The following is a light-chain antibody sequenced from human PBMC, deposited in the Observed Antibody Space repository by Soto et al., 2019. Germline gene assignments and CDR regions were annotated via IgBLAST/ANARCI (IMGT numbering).Light chain of an antibody. J-gene: IGLJ1*01. Sequence: QSALTQPASVSGSPGQSITISCTGTSSDVGGYNSVSWYQQHPGKAPKLMLYDVGSRPSGVSYRFSGSKSGNTASLTISGLQAADEADYFCSSFTSSMTNVFGSGTKVTVL. V-gene: IGLV2-14*03. CDR1: SSDVGGYNS. CDR3: SSFTSSMTNV. CDR2: DVG.